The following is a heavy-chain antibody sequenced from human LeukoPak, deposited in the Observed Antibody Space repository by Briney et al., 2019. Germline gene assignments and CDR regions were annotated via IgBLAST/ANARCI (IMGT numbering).Heavy chain of an antibody. Sequence: GASVKVSCKASGYTFTGYYMHWVRQAPGQGLEWMGWINPNSGGTHYAQNFQGRVTMTTDTSISTAYMDLSSLRSDDTAIYYCVRDYYGSGSYPPFDPWGHGTPVTVSS. J-gene: IGHJ5*02. D-gene: IGHD3-10*01. CDR3: VRDYYGSGSYPPFDP. CDR1: GYTFTGYY. CDR2: INPNSGGT. V-gene: IGHV1-2*02.